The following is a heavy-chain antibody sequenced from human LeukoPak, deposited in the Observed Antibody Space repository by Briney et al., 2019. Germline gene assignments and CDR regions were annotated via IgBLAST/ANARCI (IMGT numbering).Heavy chain of an antibody. CDR1: GGSISSSSYY. J-gene: IGHJ4*02. Sequence: SETLSLTCTVSGGSISSSSYYWGWIRQPPGKGLELIGSIYYSGSTYYNPSLKSRVTISVDTSKNQFSLKLSSVTAADTAVYYCARRGYYYDSSGYFDYWGQGTLVTVSS. D-gene: IGHD3-22*01. CDR3: ARRGYYYDSSGYFDY. CDR2: IYYSGST. V-gene: IGHV4-39*01.